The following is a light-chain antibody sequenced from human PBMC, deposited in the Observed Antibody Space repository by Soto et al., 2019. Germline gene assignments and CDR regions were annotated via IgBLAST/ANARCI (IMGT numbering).Light chain of an antibody. CDR1: SGDIGDYNY. Sequence: QSALTQPASVSGSPGQSITISCVGTSGDIGDYNYVSWYQQHPGKVPKVIIYDVSNRPSGVSYRFSGTKSGNTASLTVSGPQAEHGADNYCCPNKRTGPLIFETGTKLTAL. V-gene: IGLV2-14*01. J-gene: IGLJ1*01. CDR3: CPNKRTGPLI. CDR2: DVS.